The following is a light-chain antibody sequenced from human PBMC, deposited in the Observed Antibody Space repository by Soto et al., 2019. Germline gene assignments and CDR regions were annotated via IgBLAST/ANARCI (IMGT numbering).Light chain of an antibody. Sequence: QSVLTQPASVSGSPGQSITISCTGTSSDIGGYNSVSWFQQHPGKAPKLMISEVTNRPSGVSNRFSGSKFDNTASLTISGLQAEDEADYYCASYTTTGTVLFGAGTKVTVL. CDR1: SSDIGGYNS. V-gene: IGLV2-14*01. CDR2: EVT. CDR3: ASYTTTGTVL. J-gene: IGLJ2*01.